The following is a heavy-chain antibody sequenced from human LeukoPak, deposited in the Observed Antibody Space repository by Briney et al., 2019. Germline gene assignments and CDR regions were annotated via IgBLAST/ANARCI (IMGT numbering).Heavy chain of an antibody. CDR2: IYSGGST. J-gene: IGHJ5*02. CDR1: GFTVSSNY. V-gene: IGHV3-66*01. CDR3: ARELRYFDWAPNWFDP. D-gene: IGHD3-9*01. Sequence: PGGSLRLSCAASGFTVSSNYMSWVRQAPGKGLEWVSVIYSGGSTYYADSVKGRFTISRDNAKNSLYLQMNSLRAEDTAVYYCARELRYFDWAPNWFDPWGQGTLVTVSS.